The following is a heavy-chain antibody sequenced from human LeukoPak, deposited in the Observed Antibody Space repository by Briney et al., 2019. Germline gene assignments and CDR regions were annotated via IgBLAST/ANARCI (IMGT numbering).Heavy chain of an antibody. D-gene: IGHD6-13*01. CDR3: ARDRVAAAVYWYFDL. CDR2: ISAYNGNT. Sequence: ASVKVSCKASGYTFTSYGISWVRQAPGQGLEWMGWISAYNGNTNYAQKLQGRVTMTTDTSTSTAYMELRSLRSDDTAVYYCARDRVAAAVYWYFDLWGRGTLVTVSS. V-gene: IGHV1-18*01. CDR1: GYTFTSYG. J-gene: IGHJ2*01.